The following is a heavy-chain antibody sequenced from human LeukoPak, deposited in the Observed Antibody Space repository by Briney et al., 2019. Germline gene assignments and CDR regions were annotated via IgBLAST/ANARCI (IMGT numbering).Heavy chain of an antibody. Sequence: PGGSLRLSCAASGFTFSSYSMNWVRQAPGKGLECVSHISSGGETTYYADSVKGRFTISRDNAKNSLYLQMNSLRAEDTAVYYCVRDCAPQCTVTLLDCRGQGTLVTVSP. J-gene: IGHJ4*02. D-gene: IGHD4-11*01. V-gene: IGHV3-48*01. CDR2: ISSGGETT. CDR3: VRDCAPQCTVTLLDC. CDR1: GFTFSSYS.